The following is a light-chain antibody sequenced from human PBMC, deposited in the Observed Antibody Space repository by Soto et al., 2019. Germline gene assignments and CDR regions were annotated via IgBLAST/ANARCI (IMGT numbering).Light chain of an antibody. CDR3: SSKINNNTPLYV. CDR1: SSNIGSNT. J-gene: IGLJ1*01. Sequence: QSVLTQPHSASGTPGQRVTISCSGSSSNIGSNTVNWYQQLPGTAPKLLIYSNNQRPSEISDRFSGSKSGDTASLTISGLQAEDEAEYYCSSKINNNTPLYVFGTGTKLTVL. CDR2: SNN. V-gene: IGLV1-44*01.